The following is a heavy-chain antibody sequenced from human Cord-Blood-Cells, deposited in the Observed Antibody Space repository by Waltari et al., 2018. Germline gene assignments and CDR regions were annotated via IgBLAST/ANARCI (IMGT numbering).Heavy chain of an antibody. CDR1: GFTVSRNY. J-gene: IGHJ6*02. CDR3: ARDRYYYYGMDV. CDR2: IYSGGST. Sequence: EVQLVESGGGLFQPGGFLRRSCGASGFTVSRNYMSWGREAQGKGLEWVSVIYSGGSTYYADSVKGRFTISRDNSKNTLYLQMNSLRAEDTAVYYCARDRYYYYGMDVWGQGTTVTVSS. V-gene: IGHV3-66*01.